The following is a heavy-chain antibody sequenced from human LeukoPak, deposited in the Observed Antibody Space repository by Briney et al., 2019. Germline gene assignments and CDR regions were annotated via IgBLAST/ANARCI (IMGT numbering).Heavy chain of an antibody. Sequence: GASVKVSCKASGYTFTSYGISWVRQAPGQGLEWMGWISAYNGNTNYAQKLQGRVTMTTDTSTSTAYMELRSLRSEDTAVYYCARGRRPDPGSLDSVLVGVFDYWGQGTLVTVSS. V-gene: IGHV1-18*01. CDR3: ARGRRPDPGSLDSVLVGVFDY. J-gene: IGHJ4*02. CDR2: ISAYNGNT. CDR1: GYTFTSYG. D-gene: IGHD4/OR15-4a*01.